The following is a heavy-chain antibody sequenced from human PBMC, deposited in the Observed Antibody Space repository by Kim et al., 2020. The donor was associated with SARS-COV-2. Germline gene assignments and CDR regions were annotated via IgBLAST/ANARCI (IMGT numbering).Heavy chain of an antibody. CDR3: AKDKDTNYYYYGMDV. J-gene: IGHJ6*02. Sequence: GGSLRLSCAASGFTFSNYSMSWVRQVPGKGLEWVSSMSGSGGSTHYPDPVKGQFTISRDNSKNTLYLQMNSLRAEDTAVYYCAKDKDTNYYYYGMDVWGQGTTVTVSS. CDR1: GFTFSNYS. V-gene: IGHV3-23*01. CDR2: MSGSGGST.